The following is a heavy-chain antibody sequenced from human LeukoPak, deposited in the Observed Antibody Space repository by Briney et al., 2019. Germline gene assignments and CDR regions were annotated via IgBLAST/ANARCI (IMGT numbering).Heavy chain of an antibody. CDR1: GFTFSTYG. D-gene: IGHD1-7*01. CDR2: IWNDGSIK. V-gene: IGHV3-33*01. CDR3: ARDDWNYGKYTFDI. Sequence: GGSLRLSCAASGFTFSTYGMTWVRQARGKGLEWVAVIWNDGSIKYYIDSVKGRFTISRDNSKNTLYLQMYSLRAEDTAVYYCARDDWNYGKYTFDIWGLGTMVTVAS. J-gene: IGHJ3*02.